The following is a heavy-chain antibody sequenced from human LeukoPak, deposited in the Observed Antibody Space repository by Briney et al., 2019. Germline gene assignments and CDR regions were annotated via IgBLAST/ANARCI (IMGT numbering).Heavy chain of an antibody. CDR1: EYTFTDYA. CDR3: ARGRWSATTASYYLDF. CDR2: INAGNGNT. Sequence: ASVKVSCKASEYTFTDYAINWVRQAPGQRLEWMGWINAGNGNTRYSQRFQGRVTITRDTSASTAYMDLSSLTSEDTAVYYCARGRWSATTASYYLDFWGQGTLVTVSS. J-gene: IGHJ4*02. D-gene: IGHD5-24*01. V-gene: IGHV1-3*01.